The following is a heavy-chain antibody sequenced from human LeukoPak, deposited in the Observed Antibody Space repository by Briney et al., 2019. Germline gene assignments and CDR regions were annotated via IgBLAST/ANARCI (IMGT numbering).Heavy chain of an antibody. V-gene: IGHV5-51*01. D-gene: IGHD3-10*01. CDR2: IYPDGSDA. CDR1: GYSFTTYW. J-gene: IGHJ5*02. CDR3: ARQRGASGTINYFDP. Sequence: GESLKISCETSGYSFTTYWIGWVRQMPGTGLEWVGAIYPDGSDARYSPSSQGQVIISADKSTRTAYLQWSSLKASDTAIYYCARQRGASGTINYFDPWGQGTLVTVSS.